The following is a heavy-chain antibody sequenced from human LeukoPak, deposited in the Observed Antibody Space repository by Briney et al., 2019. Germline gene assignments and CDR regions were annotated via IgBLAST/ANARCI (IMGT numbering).Heavy chain of an antibody. CDR1: GGTFSSYA. CDR2: IIPILGIA. J-gene: IGHJ6*02. CDR3: ARESSGSSWYGGGGMDV. V-gene: IGHV1-69*04. Sequence: VASVKVSCKASGGTFSSYAISWVRQAPGQGLEWMGRIIPILGIANYAQRFQGRVTITADKSTSTAYMELSSLRSEDTAVYYCARESSGSSWYGGGGMDVWGQGTTVTVSS. D-gene: IGHD6-13*01.